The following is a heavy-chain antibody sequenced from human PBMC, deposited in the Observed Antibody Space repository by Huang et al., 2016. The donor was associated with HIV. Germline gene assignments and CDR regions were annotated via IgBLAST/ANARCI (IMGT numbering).Heavy chain of an antibody. CDR2: IYYSGAP. CDR3: ARRQGSGYYFYFDY. V-gene: IGHV4-39*01. Sequence: QLQLQESGPGLVKPSDTLSLNCTISGGSIKSRNYYWGWVRQAPGQGLEWMGDIYYSGAPYYNPSLRSRVSLSVDTSKNQVTLKVNAVIAADTAVYYCARRQGSGYYFYFDYWGRGIPVTVSA. D-gene: IGHD3-22*01. CDR1: GGSIKSRNYY. J-gene: IGHJ4*02.